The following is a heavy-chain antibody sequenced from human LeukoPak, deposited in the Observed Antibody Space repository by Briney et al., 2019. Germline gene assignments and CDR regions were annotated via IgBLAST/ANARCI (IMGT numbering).Heavy chain of an antibody. CDR2: ISRSGGST. D-gene: IGHD4-17*01. Sequence: GGSLRLSCAASGFTFSSYAMSCVRQAPGKRLEGVSAISRSGGSTYYADSVMGRFTITRDNAKNTLYLKMNSPRAEDTAVYYCAKAARMMTTGYYYYYMDVWGKGTTVTVSS. CDR1: GFTFSSYA. J-gene: IGHJ6*03. CDR3: AKAARMMTTGYYYYYMDV. V-gene: IGHV3-23*01.